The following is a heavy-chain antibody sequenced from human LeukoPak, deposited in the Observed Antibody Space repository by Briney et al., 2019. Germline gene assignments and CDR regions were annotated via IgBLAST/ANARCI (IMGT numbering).Heavy chain of an antibody. Sequence: GSSVKVSCKASGGTFSRYAISWARQAPGQGLEWMGRIIPILGIANYAQKFQGRVTITADKSTSTAYMELSSLRSEDTAVYYCARDRSGYDTYYYYYYGMDVWGQGTTVTVSS. D-gene: IGHD5-12*01. CDR1: GGTFSRYA. J-gene: IGHJ6*02. V-gene: IGHV1-69*04. CDR2: IIPILGIA. CDR3: ARDRSGYDTYYYYYYGMDV.